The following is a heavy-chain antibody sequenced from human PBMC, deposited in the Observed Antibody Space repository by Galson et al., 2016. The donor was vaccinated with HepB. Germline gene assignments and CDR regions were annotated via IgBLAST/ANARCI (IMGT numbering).Heavy chain of an antibody. Sequence: SLRLSCAASGFTFSRSGMHWVRQAPGKGLEWVALIAYDESYTFYSDSVKGRFTISRDNSKNTVYLQMNSLRPEDRAVYYCAKDWSTTTCVQGCLDVWGQGTTVTVSS. CDR3: AKDWSTTTCVQGCLDV. V-gene: IGHV3-30*18. CDR1: GFTFSRSG. CDR2: IAYDESYT. D-gene: IGHD3-10*02. J-gene: IGHJ6*02.